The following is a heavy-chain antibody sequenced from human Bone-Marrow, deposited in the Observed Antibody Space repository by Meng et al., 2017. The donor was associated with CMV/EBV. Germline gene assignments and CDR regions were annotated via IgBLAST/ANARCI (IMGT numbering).Heavy chain of an antibody. V-gene: IGHV3-7*01. Sequence: LSLTCAASGFTFSSYAMHWVRQAPGKGLEWVANIKQDGSEKYYVDSVKGRFTISRDNAKNSLYLQMNSLRAEDTAVYYCASHNLGYRYWGQGTLVTVSS. J-gene: IGHJ4*02. CDR3: ASHNLGYRY. D-gene: IGHD5-24*01. CDR1: GFTFSSYA. CDR2: IKQDGSEK.